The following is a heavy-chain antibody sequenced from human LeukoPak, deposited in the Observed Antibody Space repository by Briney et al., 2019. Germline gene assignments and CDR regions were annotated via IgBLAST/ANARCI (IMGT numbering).Heavy chain of an antibody. J-gene: IGHJ6*03. V-gene: IGHV3-30*02. Sequence: GGSLRLSCAASGFTFSSYGMHWVRQAPGKGLEWVAFIRYDGSNECYADSVKGRFTISRDNSRNTLYLQMNSLRPEDTAVYYCAKEGYYYLDVWGKGTTVTISS. CDR3: AKEGYYYLDV. CDR2: IRYDGSNE. CDR1: GFTFSSYG.